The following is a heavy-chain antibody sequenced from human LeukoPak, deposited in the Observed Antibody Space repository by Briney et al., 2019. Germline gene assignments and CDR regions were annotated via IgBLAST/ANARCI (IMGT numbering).Heavy chain of an antibody. V-gene: IGHV1-8*01. Sequence: ASVKVSCKASGYTSTSYDINWVRQATGQGLEWMGWMNPNSGNTGYAQKFQGRVTMTRNTSISTAYMELSSLRSEDTAVYYCARLMGSESLDFYYYYGMDVWGQGTTVTVSS. J-gene: IGHJ6*02. CDR3: ARLMGSESLDFYYYYGMDV. D-gene: IGHD2-8*01. CDR2: MNPNSGNT. CDR1: GYTSTSYD.